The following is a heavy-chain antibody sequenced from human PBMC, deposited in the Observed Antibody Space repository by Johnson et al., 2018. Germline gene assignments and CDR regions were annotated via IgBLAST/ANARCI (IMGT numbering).Heavy chain of an antibody. CDR1: GFTFSSYG. D-gene: IGHD3-16*01. J-gene: IGHJ6*02. Sequence: LVQSGGGVVQPGRSLRLSCAASGFTFSSYGMHWVRQAPGKGLEWVAVIWYDGSEQSYVDSVKGRFTISRDNAKNSLYLQRNSLRAEDTAVYYCARDGGGYYYVMDVWGQGTTVTVSS. CDR3: ARDGGGYYYVMDV. V-gene: IGHV3-33*01. CDR2: IWYDGSEQ.